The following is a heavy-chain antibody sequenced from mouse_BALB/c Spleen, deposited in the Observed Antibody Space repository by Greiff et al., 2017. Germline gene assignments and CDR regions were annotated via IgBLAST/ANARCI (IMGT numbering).Heavy chain of an antibody. CDR1: GYSITSDYA. D-gene: IGHD5-5*01. Sequence: DVKLQESGPGLVKPSQSLSLTCTVTGYSITSDYAWNWIRQFPGNKLEWMGYISYSGSTSYNPSLKSRISITRDTSKNQFFLQLNSVTTEDTATYYCARESGLRTPGFAYWGQGTLVTVSA. CDR3: ARESGLRTPGFAY. V-gene: IGHV3-2*02. CDR2: ISYSGST. J-gene: IGHJ3*01.